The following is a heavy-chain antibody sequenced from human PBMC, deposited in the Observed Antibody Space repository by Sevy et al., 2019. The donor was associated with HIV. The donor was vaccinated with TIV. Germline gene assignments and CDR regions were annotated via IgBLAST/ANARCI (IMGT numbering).Heavy chain of an antibody. CDR3: ARGGGYFDDGFDI. Sequence: SETLSLTCTVSGGSISSYYCTWIRQPAGKGLEWIGRIYTSGSTNYNPSLKSRVTMSVDTSKKQFSLNLSSVTAADTAVYYCARGGGYFDDGFDIWGQGTMATVSS. CDR2: IYTSGST. CDR1: GGSISSYY. V-gene: IGHV4-4*07. D-gene: IGHD3-10*01. J-gene: IGHJ3*02.